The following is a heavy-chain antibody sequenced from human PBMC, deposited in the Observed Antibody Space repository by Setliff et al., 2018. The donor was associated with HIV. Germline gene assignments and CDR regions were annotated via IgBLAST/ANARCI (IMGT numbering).Heavy chain of an antibody. J-gene: IGHJ4*02. CDR1: GGSISSSSYY. V-gene: IGHV4-39*07. CDR3: ARGQWELPLDY. CDR2: IYSSGST. Sequence: SETLSLTCTVSGGSISSSSYYWGWIRQPPGKGLEWIGSIYSSGSTYYNPSLKSRVTISVDTSKNQFSLKLSSVTAAETAVYYCARGQWELPLDYWGQGTLVTVSS. D-gene: IGHD1-26*01.